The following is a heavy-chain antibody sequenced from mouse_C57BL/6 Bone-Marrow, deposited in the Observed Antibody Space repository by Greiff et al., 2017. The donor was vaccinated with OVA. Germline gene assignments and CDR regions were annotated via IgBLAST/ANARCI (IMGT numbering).Heavy chain of an antibody. V-gene: IGHV1-63*01. J-gene: IGHJ2*01. Sequence: QVQLQQSGAELVRPGTSVKMSCKASGYTFTNYWIGWAKQRPGHGLEWIGDIYPGGGYTNYNEKFKGKATLTADKSSSTAYMQFSSLTSEDSAIYYCARWGGGPLDYGGQGTTLTVSS. CDR2: IYPGGGYT. CDR1: GYTFTNYW. CDR3: ARWGGGPLDY.